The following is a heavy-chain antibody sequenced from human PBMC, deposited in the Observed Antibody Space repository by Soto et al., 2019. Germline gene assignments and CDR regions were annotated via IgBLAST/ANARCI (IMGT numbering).Heavy chain of an antibody. V-gene: IGHV4-31*03. D-gene: IGHD4-17*01. CDR1: GGSISSGGYY. CDR3: ARVYTTVTTKGSPLYYFDY. CDR2: IYYSGST. J-gene: IGHJ4*02. Sequence: SETLSLTCTVSGGSISSGGYYWSWIRQHPGKGLEWIGYIYYSGSTYYNPSLKSRVTISVDTSKNQFSLKLSSVTAADTAVYYCARVYTTVTTKGSPLYYFDYWGQGTLVTVSS.